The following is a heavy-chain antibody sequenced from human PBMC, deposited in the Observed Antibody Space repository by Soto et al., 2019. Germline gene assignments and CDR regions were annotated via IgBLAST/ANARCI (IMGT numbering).Heavy chain of an antibody. CDR2: IYHSGST. CDR1: GGPIRGYY. CDR3: ARQGYDFWSAYNY. J-gene: IGHJ4*02. D-gene: IGHD3-3*01. Sequence: QVQLQESGPGLVKPSETLSHTCTVSGGPIRGYYWSWIRQHPGKGLEWIGYIYHSGSTNYSPSLKSRVTISVDTSNNQFSLKLNSVTAADTAVYYCARQGYDFWSAYNYWGQGILVTVSS. V-gene: IGHV4-59*08.